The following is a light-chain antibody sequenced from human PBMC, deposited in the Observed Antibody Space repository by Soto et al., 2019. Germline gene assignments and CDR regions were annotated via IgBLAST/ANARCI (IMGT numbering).Light chain of an antibody. J-gene: IGLJ1*01. CDR3: SSYSTTSTRV. CDR1: SSDIGGYNY. CDR2: EVS. Sequence: QSVLTQPASVSGSPGQSINISCTGTSSDIGGYNYVSWYQHHPGRAPKLMIYEVSNRPSGVSNRFSGSKSGNTASLTISGLLAEDEADYYCSSYSTTSTRVFGPGTKLTVL. V-gene: IGLV2-14*01.